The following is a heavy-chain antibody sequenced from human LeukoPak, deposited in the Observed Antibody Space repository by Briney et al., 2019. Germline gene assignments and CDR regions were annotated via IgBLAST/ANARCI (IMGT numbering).Heavy chain of an antibody. CDR3: ARFVRWGDFDY. D-gene: IGHD4-23*01. CDR1: GFTFSNFT. J-gene: IGHJ4*02. V-gene: IGHV3-21*01. Sequence: GGSLRLSCAASGFTFSNFTMNWVRQAPGKGLEWVSSISSRSTYIYYADSVNGRFTISRDNAKNSLYLQLSGLRADDTAVYYCARFVRWGDFDYWGPGSLLTVSS. CDR2: ISSRSTYI.